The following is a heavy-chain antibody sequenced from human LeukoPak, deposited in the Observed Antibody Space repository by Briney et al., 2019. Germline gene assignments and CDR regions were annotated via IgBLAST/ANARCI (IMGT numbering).Heavy chain of an antibody. D-gene: IGHD3-22*01. Sequence: PGGSLRLSCAASGFTFSSYAMSWVRQAPGKGLEWVSAISGSGGSTYYADSVKGRFTISRDNSKNTLYLQMNSLRAEDTAVYYCAKDYLYYDSSGYYHDDAFDIWGQGTMVTVSS. V-gene: IGHV3-23*01. J-gene: IGHJ3*02. CDR1: GFTFSSYA. CDR2: ISGSGGST. CDR3: AKDYLYYDSSGYYHDDAFDI.